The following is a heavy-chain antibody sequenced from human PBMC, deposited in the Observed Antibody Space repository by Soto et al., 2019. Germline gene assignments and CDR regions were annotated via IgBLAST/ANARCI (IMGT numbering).Heavy chain of an antibody. J-gene: IGHJ4*02. CDR3: AKGGRGSSGLDFDY. Sequence: EVQLLESGGGLVQPEGSLRLSCAASGFTFSIYAMSWVRQAPGKGLEWVSTISGSGGDIYYADSVKGRFIISRDNPKYTLSLQMDSVRDEDTAVYYCAKGGRGSSGLDFDYWGQGTLVTVSS. CDR2: ISGSGGDI. V-gene: IGHV3-23*01. D-gene: IGHD6-6*01. CDR1: GFTFSIYA.